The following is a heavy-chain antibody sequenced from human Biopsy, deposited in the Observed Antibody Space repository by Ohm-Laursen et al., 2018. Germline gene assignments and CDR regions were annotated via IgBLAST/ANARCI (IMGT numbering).Heavy chain of an antibody. CDR3: VRLNRRGNIIFFDY. CDR1: GGSITADF. J-gene: IGHJ4*02. Sequence: SDTLSLTCTVSGGSITADFWTWIRQTPGERLEWIGYRFHSGSPMYNPSLKSRVTISVDTSKGQFSLTLPSVTAADTAVYYCVRLNRRGNIIFFDYWGRGTLVTVSS. D-gene: IGHD3/OR15-3a*01. V-gene: IGHV4-59*08. CDR2: RFHSGSP.